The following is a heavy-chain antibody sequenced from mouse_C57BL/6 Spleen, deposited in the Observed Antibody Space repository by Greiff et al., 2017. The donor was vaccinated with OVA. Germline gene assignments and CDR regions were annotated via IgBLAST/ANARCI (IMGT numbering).Heavy chain of an antibody. CDR1: GYTFTDYY. CDR2: INPNNGGT. V-gene: IGHV1-26*01. Sequence: EVQLQQSGPELVKPGASVKISCKASGYTFTDYYMNWVKQSHGKSLEWIGDINPNNGGTSYNQKFKGKATLTVDKSSSTAYLALRILTSEDSAVYYCARSYYGSSYYFDYWGQGTTLTVSS. J-gene: IGHJ2*01. CDR3: ARSYYGSSYYFDY. D-gene: IGHD1-1*01.